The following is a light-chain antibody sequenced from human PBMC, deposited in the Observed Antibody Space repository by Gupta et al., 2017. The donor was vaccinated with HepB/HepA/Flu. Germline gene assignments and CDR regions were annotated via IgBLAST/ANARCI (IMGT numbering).Light chain of an antibody. V-gene: IGLV3-21*03. CDR2: DDS. Sequence: SYVLTQPPSVSVAPGKTARITWGGNNIGSKSVNWYQQKPGQAPVMVVYDDSDRPSWIPERFSGSNSGNTATLIISRVEAGDEADYYCQVWDSSSDHRVFGGGTKLTVL. CDR3: QVWDSSSDHRV. J-gene: IGLJ3*02. CDR1: NIGSKS.